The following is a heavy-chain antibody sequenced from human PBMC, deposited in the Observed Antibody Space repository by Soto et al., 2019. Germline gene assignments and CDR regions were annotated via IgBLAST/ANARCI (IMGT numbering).Heavy chain of an antibody. CDR3: ARDLHDYVSFRFDP. J-gene: IGHJ5*02. CDR2: ISTSSGYR. D-gene: IGHD3-16*01. V-gene: IGHV3-21*01. Sequence: GGSLRLSCAASGFSFSNAWMNWVRQAPGKGLEWVSSISTSSGYRYYADSVKGRFTISRDNAKKSLYLQMNSLRAEDTAVYYCARDLHDYVSFRFDPWGQGTLVTVSS. CDR1: GFSFSNAW.